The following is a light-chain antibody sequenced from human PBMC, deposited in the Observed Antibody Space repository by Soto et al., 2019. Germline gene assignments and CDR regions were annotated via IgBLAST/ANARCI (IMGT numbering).Light chain of an antibody. V-gene: IGLV2-8*01. CDR2: EVT. J-gene: IGLJ2*01. Sequence: QSALTQPPSASGSPGQSVTISCTGTSSDVGRYNYVSWYQQHPDKAPKVIIYEVTKRPSGVPDRFSGSKSGNTASLTVSGLQADDEATYYCASYAGSTSVFGGGTQLTVL. CDR3: ASYAGSTSV. CDR1: SSDVGRYNY.